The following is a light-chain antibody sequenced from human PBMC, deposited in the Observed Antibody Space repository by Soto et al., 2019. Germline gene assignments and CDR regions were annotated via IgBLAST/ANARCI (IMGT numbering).Light chain of an antibody. Sequence: SYELTQPPSVSVSPGQTASITCSGDKLGDKYACWYQQKPGQSPVLVIYQDSKRPSVIPERFSVSNSGNTATLTISGTQAMDEADYYCQAWDSSTAVFGGGTKVTVL. CDR1: KLGDKY. V-gene: IGLV3-1*01. J-gene: IGLJ2*01. CDR2: QDS. CDR3: QAWDSSTAV.